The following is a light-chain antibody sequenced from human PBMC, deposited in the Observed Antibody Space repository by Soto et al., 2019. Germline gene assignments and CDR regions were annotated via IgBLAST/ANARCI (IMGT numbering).Light chain of an antibody. CDR1: QSSDNY. J-gene: IGKJ1*01. V-gene: IGKV1-39*01. CDR2: AAS. Sequence: DIQMTQSPSSPSASVGDRVTITCRASQSSDNYLNWFQQKPGNPPKLLIYAASILQSGVPSRFSGRGSGTDFTLPISSLQLEEFATYYCQQTYNSSETFGQGTKVEI. CDR3: QQTYNSSET.